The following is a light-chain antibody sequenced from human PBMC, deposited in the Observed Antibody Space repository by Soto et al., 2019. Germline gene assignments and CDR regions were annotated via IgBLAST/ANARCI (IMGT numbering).Light chain of an antibody. Sequence: DFQMTQSPSTLSASVGDRVTITCRASQNIRSRLAWFQQKPGKAPKLLIYDAFSLESGVPQRFSSSGAGADFTLTISSLQTDDVGTDYCQQANSSTLTFGGGTKVDIK. CDR3: QQANSSTLT. CDR2: DAF. CDR1: QNIRSR. V-gene: IGKV1-5*01. J-gene: IGKJ4*01.